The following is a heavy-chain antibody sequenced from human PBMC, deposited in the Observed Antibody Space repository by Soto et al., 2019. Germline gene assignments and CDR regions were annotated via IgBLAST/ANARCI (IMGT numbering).Heavy chain of an antibody. Sequence: SVKVSCKASGGTFSSYAISWVRQAPGQGLEWMGGIIPIFGTANYAQKFQGRVTITADESTSTAYMELSSLRSEDTAVYYCARGLRFLEWLHFDYWGQGTLVTVSS. CDR3: ARGLRFLEWLHFDY. D-gene: IGHD3-3*01. V-gene: IGHV1-69*13. J-gene: IGHJ4*02. CDR2: IIPIFGTA. CDR1: GGTFSSYA.